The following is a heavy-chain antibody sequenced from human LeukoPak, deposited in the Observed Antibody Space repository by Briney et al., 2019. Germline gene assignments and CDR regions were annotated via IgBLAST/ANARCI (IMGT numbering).Heavy chain of an antibody. V-gene: IGHV4-39*01. CDR3: ARRSTHYDYVWGSYRYPGAFDI. Sequence: PSETLSLTCTVSGGSISSYYWGWIRQPPGKGLEWIGSIYYSGSTYYNPSLKSRVTISVDTSKNQFSLKLSSVTAADTAVYYCARRSTHYDYVWGSYRYPGAFDIWGQGTMVTVSS. D-gene: IGHD3-16*02. CDR2: IYYSGST. J-gene: IGHJ3*02. CDR1: GGSISSYY.